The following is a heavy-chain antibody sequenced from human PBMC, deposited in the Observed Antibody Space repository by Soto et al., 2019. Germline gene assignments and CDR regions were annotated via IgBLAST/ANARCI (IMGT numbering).Heavy chain of an antibody. V-gene: IGHV4-39*01. D-gene: IGHD3-3*01. CDR1: GGSISSSSYY. J-gene: IGHJ4*02. CDR2: IYYSGST. Sequence: QLQLQESGPGLVKPSETLSLTCTVSGGSISSSSYYWGWIRQPPGKGLEWIGSIYYSGSTYYNPSLKSRVTISVDTSKNQFSLKLSSVTAADTAVYYCAAWFEVGCYNSGGGYWGQGTLVTVSS. CDR3: AAWFEVGCYNSGGGY.